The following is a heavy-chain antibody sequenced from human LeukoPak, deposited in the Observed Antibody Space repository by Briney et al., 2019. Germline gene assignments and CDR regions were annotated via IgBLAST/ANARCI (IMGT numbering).Heavy chain of an antibody. J-gene: IGHJ5*02. CDR1: GGSISSSSYY. CDR2: IYYSGST. CDR3: ARDHSGSYNWFDP. Sequence: SETLSLTCTVSGGSISSSSYYWGWIRQPPGKGLEWIGNIYYSGSTYYSPSLKSRVTISVDTSKNQFSLKLSSVTAADTAVYYCARDHSGSYNWFDPWGQGTLVTVSS. D-gene: IGHD1-26*01. V-gene: IGHV4-39*02.